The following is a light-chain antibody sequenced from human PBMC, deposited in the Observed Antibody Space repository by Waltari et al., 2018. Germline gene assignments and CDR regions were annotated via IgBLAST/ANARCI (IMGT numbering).Light chain of an antibody. CDR2: QDS. Sequence: SYELTQPPSVSVSPGQTASITCSGDKLEDRYVCWYQQKPGQSPVLVLHQDSKRPSGIPEGFSGFNSGNTATLTISETQARDEADYYCQAWDRNTYVVFGGGTKLTVL. CDR1: KLEDRY. CDR3: QAWDRNTYVV. J-gene: IGLJ2*01. V-gene: IGLV3-1*01.